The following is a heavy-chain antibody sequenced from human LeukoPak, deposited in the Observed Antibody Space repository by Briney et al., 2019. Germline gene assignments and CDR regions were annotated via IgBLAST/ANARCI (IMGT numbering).Heavy chain of an antibody. D-gene: IGHD3-9*01. V-gene: IGHV4-34*01. Sequence: SETLSLTCAVYGGSFSGYYWSWIRQPPGKGLEWIGEINHSGSTNYNPSLKSRVTISVDTSKNQFSLKLSSVTAADTAVYYCARGADYHILTGPYDYWGQGTLVTVSS. CDR1: GGSFSGYY. J-gene: IGHJ4*02. CDR3: ARGADYHILTGPYDY. CDR2: INHSGST.